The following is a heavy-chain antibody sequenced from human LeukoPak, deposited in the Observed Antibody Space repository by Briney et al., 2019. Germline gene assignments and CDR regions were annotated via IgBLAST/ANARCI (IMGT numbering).Heavy chain of an antibody. CDR3: TRHEDCSGASCYSPHDY. CDR1: GFTFSAAT. CDR2: IRRKGNSYAT. J-gene: IGHJ4*02. Sequence: GGSLKLSCAASGFTFSAATMHWVRQASGKGLEWVGRIRRKGNSYATAYAASVKGRFTISRDDSKNTAYLQMNSLKTEDTAVYYCTRHEDCSGASCYSPHDYWGQGTLVTVSS. V-gene: IGHV3-73*01. D-gene: IGHD2-15*01.